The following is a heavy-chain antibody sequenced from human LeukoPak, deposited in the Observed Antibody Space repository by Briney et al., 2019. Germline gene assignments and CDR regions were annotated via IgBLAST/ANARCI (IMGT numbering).Heavy chain of an antibody. CDR3: AHIYPCPYCIGDWYFDL. J-gene: IGHJ2*01. CDR2: ILWNDDK. CDR1: GFSLSNSGVG. Sequence: SGPTLVNPTQTLTLTCTFSGFSLSNSGVGVGWFRQPPGKALEWPAFILWNDDKRYSPSLKSRLTITKDTSKNQVVLTMTNMDPVDTATYYCAHIYPCPYCIGDWYFDLWGRGTLVTVSS. V-gene: IGHV2-5*01. D-gene: IGHD2-15*01.